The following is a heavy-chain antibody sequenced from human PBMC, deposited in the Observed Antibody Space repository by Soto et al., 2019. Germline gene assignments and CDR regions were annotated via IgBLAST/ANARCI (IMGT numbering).Heavy chain of an antibody. CDR2: VYHSGST. CDR3: ASRLAADTHWYFDL. V-gene: IGHV4-30-2*01. J-gene: IGHJ2*01. CDR1: GGSISSGGYS. Sequence: SSETLSLTCAVSGGSISSGGYSWSWIRQPPGKGLEWIGYVYHSGSTYYNPSLKSRVTISVDRSKNQFSLKLSSVTAADTAVYYCASRLAADTHWYFDLWGRGTLVTVSS. D-gene: IGHD6-13*01.